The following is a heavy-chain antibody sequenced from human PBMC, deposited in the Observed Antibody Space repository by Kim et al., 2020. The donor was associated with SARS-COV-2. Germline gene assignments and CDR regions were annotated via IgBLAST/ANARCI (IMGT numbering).Heavy chain of an antibody. D-gene: IGHD1-26*01. CDR1: GFTFSSYE. Sequence: GGSLRLSCAASGFTFSSYEMNWVRQAPGKGLEWVSYISSSGSTIYYADSVKGRFTISRDNAKNSLYLQMNSLRAEDTAVYYCARDGDSGSYYGYYYYYYGMDVWGQGTTVTVSS. J-gene: IGHJ6*02. CDR3: ARDGDSGSYYGYYYYYYGMDV. CDR2: ISSSGSTI. V-gene: IGHV3-48*03.